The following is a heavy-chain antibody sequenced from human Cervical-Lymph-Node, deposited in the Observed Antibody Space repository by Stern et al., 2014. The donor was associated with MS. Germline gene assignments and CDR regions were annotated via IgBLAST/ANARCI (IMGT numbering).Heavy chain of an antibody. Sequence: QVQLVQSGAEVKKPGASVQVSCKASGYTFTSYALHWVRQAPGQRLEWMGRINTANGDTYYSEKFQGRVTFTRDTSANTAYMELFSLTSEDTTVYYCGRGQQSFDPWGQGTLVTVSA. D-gene: IGHD6-13*01. CDR2: INTANGDT. V-gene: IGHV1-3*04. CDR1: GYTFTSYA. J-gene: IGHJ5*02. CDR3: GRGQQSFDP.